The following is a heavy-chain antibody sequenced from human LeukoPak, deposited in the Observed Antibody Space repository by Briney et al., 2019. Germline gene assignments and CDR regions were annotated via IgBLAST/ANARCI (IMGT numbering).Heavy chain of an antibody. Sequence: PSETLSLTCAVSGSSITSGYYWGWIRQPPGKGLEWIGSIYHGGTTYYNPSLKSRVTISVDTSKNQFSLKLSSVTAADTAVYYCARGPGGFGELSLDYWGQGTLVTISS. V-gene: IGHV4-38-2*01. D-gene: IGHD3-10*01. CDR2: IYHGGTT. J-gene: IGHJ4*02. CDR1: GSSITSGYY. CDR3: ARGPGGFGELSLDY.